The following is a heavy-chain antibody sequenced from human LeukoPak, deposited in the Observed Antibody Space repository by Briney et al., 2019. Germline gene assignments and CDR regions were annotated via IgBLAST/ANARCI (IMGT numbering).Heavy chain of an antibody. D-gene: IGHD2-15*01. Sequence: GGSLRLSCAASGFTFSSYAMSWVRQAPGKGLEWVSVIYSGGSPSYADSVKGRFTISRDNSKNTLYLQMNSLRAEDTAVYYCATVTCSGSSCYFHYWGQGTLVTVSS. CDR1: GFTFSSYA. V-gene: IGHV3-23*03. J-gene: IGHJ4*02. CDR3: ATVTCSGSSCYFHY. CDR2: IYSGGSP.